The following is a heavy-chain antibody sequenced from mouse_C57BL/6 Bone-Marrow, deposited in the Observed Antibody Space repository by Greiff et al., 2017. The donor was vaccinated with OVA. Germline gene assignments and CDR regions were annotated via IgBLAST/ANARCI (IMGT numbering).Heavy chain of an antibody. D-gene: IGHD2-3*01. J-gene: IGHJ3*01. CDR1: GYTFTSYC. Sequence: VQLQQPGAELVKPGASVKMSCKASGYTFTSYCITWVKQRPGQGLEWIGDIYPGSGSTNYNEKFKSKATLTVDTSSSTAYMQLSSLTSEDSAVYYCANIYDGYSPCAYWGQGTLVTVSA. CDR2: IYPGSGST. CDR3: ANIYDGYSPCAY. V-gene: IGHV1-55*01.